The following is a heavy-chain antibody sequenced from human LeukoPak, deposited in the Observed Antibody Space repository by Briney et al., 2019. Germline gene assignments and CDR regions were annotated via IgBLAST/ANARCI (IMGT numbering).Heavy chain of an antibody. V-gene: IGHV4-34*01. J-gene: IGHJ6*02. CDR1: GGSFSGYY. Sequence: PSETLSLTCAVYGGSFSGYYWSRIRQPPGKGLEWIGEINHSGSTNYNPSLKSRVTISVDTSKNQFSLKLSSVTAADTAVYYCARLVFITMVRGVIIDYGMDVWGQGTTVTVSS. D-gene: IGHD3-10*01. CDR3: ARLVFITMVRGVIIDYGMDV. CDR2: INHSGST.